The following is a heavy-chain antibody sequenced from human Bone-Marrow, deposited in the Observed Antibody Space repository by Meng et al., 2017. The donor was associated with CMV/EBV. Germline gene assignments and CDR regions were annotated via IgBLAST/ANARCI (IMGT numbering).Heavy chain of an antibody. Sequence: GGSLRLSCAASGFIFSSHGMHWVRQAPGKGLEWVAVIWYDGRNKNYADSVKGRFTISRDNSKNTLYLQMNSLRAEDTAVYYCAKSRGFSGSYSDYWGQGTLVTVSS. J-gene: IGHJ4*02. D-gene: IGHD1-26*01. CDR1: GFIFSSHG. V-gene: IGHV3-33*06. CDR3: AKSRGFSGSYSDY. CDR2: IWYDGRNK.